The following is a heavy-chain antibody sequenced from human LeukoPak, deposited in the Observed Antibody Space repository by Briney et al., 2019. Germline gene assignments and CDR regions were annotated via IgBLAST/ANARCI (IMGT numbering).Heavy chain of an antibody. CDR2: ISGSGGST. Sequence: PGGSLRLSCAASGFTFSSYAMSWVRQAPGKGLEWVSAISGSGGSTFYADSVKGRFTISRDNSKNTLYLQMNSLRAEDTAVHYCAKHGSSGYTFGNDYWGQGTLVTVSS. D-gene: IGHD3-22*01. V-gene: IGHV3-23*01. CDR1: GFTFSSYA. J-gene: IGHJ4*02. CDR3: AKHGSSGYTFGNDY.